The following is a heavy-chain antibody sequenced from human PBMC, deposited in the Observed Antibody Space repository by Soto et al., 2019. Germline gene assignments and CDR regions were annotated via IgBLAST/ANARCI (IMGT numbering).Heavy chain of an antibody. Sequence: SVTLSLTCDVYGGSFSGYYWSWISKTPGEGLEWIGEINHSGSTNYNPSLKSRVTISVDTSKNQFSLKLSSVTAADTAVYYCARGAPLYSSGGTVAATNWGYYYYYGMDVWGQGTTVT. CDR2: INHSGST. CDR3: ARGAPLYSSGGTVAATNWGYYYYYGMDV. V-gene: IGHV4-34*01. CDR1: GGSFSGYY. D-gene: IGHD2-15*01. J-gene: IGHJ6*02.